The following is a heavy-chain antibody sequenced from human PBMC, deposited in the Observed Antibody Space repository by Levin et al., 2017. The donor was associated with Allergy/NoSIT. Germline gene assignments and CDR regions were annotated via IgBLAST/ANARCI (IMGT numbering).Heavy chain of an antibody. CDR3: ARTYYYDSREGQF. Sequence: GESLKISCKASGYTFTSYGISWVRQAPGQGLEWMGWISVYNGNTNYAQKLQGRVTMTTDTSTSTAYMELRSLRSDDTAVYYCARTYYYDSREGQFWGQGTLVTVSS. V-gene: IGHV1-18*01. CDR2: ISVYNGNT. D-gene: IGHD3-22*01. J-gene: IGHJ1*01. CDR1: GYTFTSYG.